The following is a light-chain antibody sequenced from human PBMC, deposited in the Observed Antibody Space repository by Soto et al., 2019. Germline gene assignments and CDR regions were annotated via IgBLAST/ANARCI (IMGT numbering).Light chain of an antibody. Sequence: EIQMTQSPSSLSVPVGDRVTITCQASRDIRDFLNWYQQKPGKAPKLLIFDASNLEEGVPPRFSGSGSGTHFTFSINSLQPEDVATYYCQHYDNLPPYIFGQGTKVDIK. CDR1: RDIRDF. CDR3: QHYDNLPPYI. J-gene: IGKJ2*01. CDR2: DAS. V-gene: IGKV1-33*01.